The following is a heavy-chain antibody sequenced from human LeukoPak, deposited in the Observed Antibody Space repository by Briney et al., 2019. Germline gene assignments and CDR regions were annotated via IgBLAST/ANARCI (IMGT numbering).Heavy chain of an antibody. D-gene: IGHD2-15*01. CDR1: GFTFSSYA. J-gene: IGHJ4*02. CDR2: ISYDGSNK. V-gene: IGHV3-30*04. Sequence: GGSLRLSCAASGFTFSSYAMHWVRQAPGKGLEWVAVISYDGSNKYYADSVKGRFTISRDNSKNTLYLQMNSLRAEDTAVYYCARVIVDYYFDYWGQGTLVTVSS. CDR3: ARVIVDYYFDY.